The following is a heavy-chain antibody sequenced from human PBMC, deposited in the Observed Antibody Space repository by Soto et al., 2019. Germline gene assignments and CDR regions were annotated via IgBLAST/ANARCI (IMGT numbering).Heavy chain of an antibody. Sequence: GSLRLSCAASGFTFSTYAMHWVRQAPGKGLEWVAVISYDGSNKYYTDSVKGRFTISRDNSKNTLYLQMNSLRAEDTAVYYCARSDSYYDSSATFGSYWGQETLVTVSS. D-gene: IGHD3-22*01. V-gene: IGHV3-30-3*01. CDR2: ISYDGSNK. CDR1: GFTFSTYA. J-gene: IGHJ4*02. CDR3: ARSDSYYDSSATFGSY.